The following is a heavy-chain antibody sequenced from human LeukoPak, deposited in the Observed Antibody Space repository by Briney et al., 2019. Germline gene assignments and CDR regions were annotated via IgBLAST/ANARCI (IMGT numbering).Heavy chain of an antibody. CDR2: IRTKTYGGTT. CDR3: AKGAMSSGLPFDY. V-gene: IGHV3-49*03. J-gene: IGHJ4*02. CDR1: GFTFGDYA. D-gene: IGHD3-10*01. Sequence: PGGSLRLSCAASGFTFGDYAMSWIRQAPGKGLEWVGFIRTKTYGGTTEYAASVKGRFTISRDDSKSIAYLQMNSLRAEDTALYYCAKGAMSSGLPFDYWGQGTLVTVSS.